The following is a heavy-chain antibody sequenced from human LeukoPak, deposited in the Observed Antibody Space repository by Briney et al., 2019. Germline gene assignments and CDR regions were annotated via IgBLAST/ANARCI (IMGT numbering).Heavy chain of an antibody. J-gene: IGHJ4*02. CDR1: GGSISSSSYY. CDR3: ARHARSFYDSSGYRY. Sequence: SETLSLTCTVSGGSISSSSYYWGWIRQPPGKGLEWIGSIYYSGSTYYNPSLKSRVTISVDTSKNQFSLKLSSVTAADTAVYYCARHARSFYDSSGYRYWGQGTLVTVSS. V-gene: IGHV4-39*01. D-gene: IGHD3-22*01. CDR2: IYYSGST.